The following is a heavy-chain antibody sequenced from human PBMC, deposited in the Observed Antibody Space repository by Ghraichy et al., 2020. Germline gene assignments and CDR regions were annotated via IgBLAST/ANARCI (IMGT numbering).Heavy chain of an antibody. Sequence: SVKVSCKASGGTFSSYTISWVRQAPGQGLEWMGRIIPILGIANYAQKFQGRVTITADKSTSTAYMELSSLRSEDTAVYYCARAKSWGAYSSGSDAFDIWGQGTMVTVSS. D-gene: IGHD6-19*01. CDR2: IIPILGIA. CDR3: ARAKSWGAYSSGSDAFDI. CDR1: GGTFSSYT. J-gene: IGHJ3*02. V-gene: IGHV1-69*02.